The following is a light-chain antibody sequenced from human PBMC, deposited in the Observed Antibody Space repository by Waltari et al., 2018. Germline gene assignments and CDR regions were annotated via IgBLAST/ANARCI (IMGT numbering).Light chain of an antibody. CDR2: DVS. Sequence: QSALTQPASVSGSPGQSITLSCTGSSSDIGSYNYVSWYQQHPDKAPKLIIYDVSERPSGVSDRFSASKSGDTASLTISGLQAEDEADYYCSSYTSSNTWVFGGGTKVTVL. V-gene: IGLV2-14*01. CDR1: SSDIGSYNY. J-gene: IGLJ3*02. CDR3: SSYTSSNTWV.